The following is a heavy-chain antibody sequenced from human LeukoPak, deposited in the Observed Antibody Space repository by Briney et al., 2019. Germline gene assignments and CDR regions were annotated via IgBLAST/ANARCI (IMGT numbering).Heavy chain of an antibody. J-gene: IGHJ4*02. CDR3: ARGGSGWYWY. CDR1: GYTFTGYY. V-gene: IGHV1-2*02. D-gene: IGHD6-19*01. CDR2: INPNSGGT. Sequence: GASVKVSCKASGYTFTGYYMHWVRQAPGQGLEWMGWINPNSGGTNYAQKLQGRVTMTRDTSISTAYMELSRLRSDDTAVYYCARGGSGWYWYWGQGTLVTVSS.